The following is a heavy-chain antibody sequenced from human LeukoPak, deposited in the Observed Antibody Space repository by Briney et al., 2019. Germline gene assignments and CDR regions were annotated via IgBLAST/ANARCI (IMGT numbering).Heavy chain of an antibody. CDR2: IYYSGST. CDR3: ARSIAVAGPLYYFDY. CDR1: GGSISSYY. V-gene: IGHV4-59*01. Sequence: SETLSLTCTVSGGSISSYYWSWIRQPPGKGLEWIGYIYYSGSTNYNPSLKSRVTISVDTSKNQFSLKLSSVTAADTAVYYCARSIAVAGPLYYFDYWGQGTLVTVSS. D-gene: IGHD6-19*01. J-gene: IGHJ4*02.